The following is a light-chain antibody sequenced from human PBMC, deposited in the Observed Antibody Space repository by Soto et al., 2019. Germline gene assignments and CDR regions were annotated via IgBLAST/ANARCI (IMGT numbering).Light chain of an antibody. V-gene: IGLV2-8*01. Sequence: QSVLTQPPSASGSPGQSVTISCTGTSSDVGGYNYVSWYQQHPGKAPKLMIYEVSERPSGVPDRFSGSKSDNTASLTVSGLQAEDEADYYCSSYAGSNIYVFGTGTKVTVL. J-gene: IGLJ1*01. CDR3: SSYAGSNIYV. CDR2: EVS. CDR1: SSDVGGYNY.